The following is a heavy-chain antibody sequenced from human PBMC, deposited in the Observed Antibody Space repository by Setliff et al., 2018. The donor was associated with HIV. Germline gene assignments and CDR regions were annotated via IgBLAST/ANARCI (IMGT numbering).Heavy chain of an antibody. J-gene: IGHJ4*02. Sequence: PSETLSLTCAVYGGSFSGYYWSWIRQPPGKGLEWIGEINHSGSTNYNPSLKSRVTISLDTSKNEFSLRLTSVTASDTAVYFCARHYQDYVFDNWGRGTLVTVSS. D-gene: IGHD4-17*01. V-gene: IGHV4-34*01. CDR3: ARHYQDYVFDN. CDR1: GGSFSGYY. CDR2: INHSGST.